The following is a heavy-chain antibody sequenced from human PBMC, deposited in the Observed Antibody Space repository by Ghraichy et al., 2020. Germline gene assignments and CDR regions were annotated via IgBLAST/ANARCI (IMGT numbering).Heavy chain of an antibody. V-gene: IGHV3-74*01. CDR1: GFTFTTRW. Sequence: GGSLRLSCAASGFTFTTRWMHWVRQAPGKGPVWVSRINPGGSDTLYADFVKGRFIISRDNAKNTVYLHMTNLRVEDTGLYYCARDRDDPIGSYHPLFDCWGQWTLVTVSS. CDR3: ARDRDDPIGSYHPLFDC. J-gene: IGHJ4*02. D-gene: IGHD3-22*01. CDR2: INPGGSDT.